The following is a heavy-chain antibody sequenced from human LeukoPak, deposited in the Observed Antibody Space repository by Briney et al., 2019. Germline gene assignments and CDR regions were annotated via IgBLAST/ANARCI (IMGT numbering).Heavy chain of an antibody. CDR3: ARGGSGYPYGYYYYYMDV. CDR2: IIPMFGTA. V-gene: IGHV1-69*13. Sequence: SVKVSCKASGYTFTGYYMHWVRQAPGQGLEWMGGIIPMFGTANYAQKFQGRVTITADESTSTAYMELSSLRSEDTAVYYCARGGSGYPYGYYYYYMDVWGKGTTVTISS. J-gene: IGHJ6*03. CDR1: GYTFTGYY. D-gene: IGHD5-12*01.